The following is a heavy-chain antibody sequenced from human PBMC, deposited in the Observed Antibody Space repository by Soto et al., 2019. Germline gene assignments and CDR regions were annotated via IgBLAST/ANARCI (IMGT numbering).Heavy chain of an antibody. CDR1: GYTFSGYN. J-gene: IGHJ4*02. CDR3: AGDLLWSAHKPIDF. CDR2: INPNSGGT. V-gene: IGHV1-2*02. D-gene: IGHD2-21*01. Sequence: QVRLLQSGAEVKKPGASVKVSCKASGYTFSGYNMHWVRQAPGQGLEWMGWINPNSGGTNFARQFQGRVTMTRDTSIGTAYMELTNMTSDDPAVYFCAGDLLWSAHKPIDFWGQGNLFTVSS.